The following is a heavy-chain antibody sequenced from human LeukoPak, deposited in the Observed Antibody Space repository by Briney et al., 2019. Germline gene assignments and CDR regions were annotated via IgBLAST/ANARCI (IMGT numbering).Heavy chain of an antibody. CDR1: GYTFTGYY. CDR3: ARAKEAYDSSGYYRGGYYYYGMDV. Sequence: ASVKVSCKASGYTFTGYYMHWVRQAPGQGLEWMGRINPNSGGTNYAQKFQGRVTMTRDTSISTAYMELSRLRSDDTAVYYCARAKEAYDSSGYYRGGYYYYGMDVWGQGTTVTVSS. CDR2: INPNSGGT. D-gene: IGHD3-22*01. V-gene: IGHV1-2*06. J-gene: IGHJ6*02.